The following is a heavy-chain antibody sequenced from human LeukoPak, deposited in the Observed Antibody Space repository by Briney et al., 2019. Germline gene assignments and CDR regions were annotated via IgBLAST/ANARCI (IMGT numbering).Heavy chain of an antibody. V-gene: IGHV3-21*01. CDR3: ARDSPDIYYYYMDV. CDR2: ISSGSDYI. CDR1: GFTFSSYS. D-gene: IGHD1-14*01. Sequence: GGSLRLSCAASGFTFSSYSMNWVRQAPGKGLEWVSYISSGSDYINYADSVKGRFTISRDNAKNSLYLQMNSLRAEDTAVYYCARDSPDIYYYYMDVWGKGTTVTVSS. J-gene: IGHJ6*03.